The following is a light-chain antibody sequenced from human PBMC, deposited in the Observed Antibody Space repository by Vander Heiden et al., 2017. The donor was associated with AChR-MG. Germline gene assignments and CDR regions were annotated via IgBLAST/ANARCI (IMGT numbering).Light chain of an antibody. CDR3: QQLDSYPRT. J-gene: IGKJ3*01. Sequence: DIQLTQSPSFLSASVGDRVTITCRASQGISSYLAWYQQKPGSAPKLLIYAASTLQSGVPSRFSGGGSGTDFTLTISSLQPEDSATYYCQQLDSYPRTFGPGTKVDVK. CDR1: QGISSY. V-gene: IGKV1-9*01. CDR2: AAS.